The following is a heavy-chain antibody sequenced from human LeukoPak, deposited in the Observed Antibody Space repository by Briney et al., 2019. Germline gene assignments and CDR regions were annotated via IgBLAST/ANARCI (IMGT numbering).Heavy chain of an antibody. CDR3: ARVGRGNSSGYDWFDP. Sequence: ASVKLSCKSSVYPFTINGIRWVRHAPGQGLEWVGCIGAYNGNTIYAQKLQGRGTMTTDTSTSTAYMELRSLRSDDTAVCYCARVGRGNSSGYDWFDPWGEGTLVTVSS. D-gene: IGHD3-22*01. CDR1: VYPFTING. V-gene: IGHV1-18*01. J-gene: IGHJ5*02. CDR2: IGAYNGNT.